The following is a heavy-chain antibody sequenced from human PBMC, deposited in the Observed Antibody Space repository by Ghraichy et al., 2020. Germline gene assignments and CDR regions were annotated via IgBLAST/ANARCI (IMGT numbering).Heavy chain of an antibody. D-gene: IGHD6-13*01. V-gene: IGHV3-74*01. CDR3: ARARTPYSSSWYYFDY. Sequence: LSLTCAASGFTFSSYWMHWVRRAPGKGLVWVSRINSDRSSTSYADSVKGRFTISRDNAKNTLYLQMNSLRAEDTAVYYCARARTPYSSSWYYFDYWGQGTLVTVSS. CDR2: INSDRSST. CDR1: GFTFSSYW. J-gene: IGHJ4*02.